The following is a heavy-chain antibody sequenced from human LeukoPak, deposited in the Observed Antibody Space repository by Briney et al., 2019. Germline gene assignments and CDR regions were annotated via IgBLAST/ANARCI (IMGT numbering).Heavy chain of an antibody. Sequence: GRSLRLSCAASGYTFSHYGMHWVRQAPGKGLEWVTFISNDGNTKYYADSVKGRFTISRDNSKNTLYLQMNSLRAEDTAVYYCARDHVAPGLLFDYWGQGTLVTVSS. J-gene: IGHJ4*02. CDR3: ARDHVAPGLLFDY. V-gene: IGHV3-30*03. CDR1: GYTFSHYG. CDR2: ISNDGNTK. D-gene: IGHD2-15*01.